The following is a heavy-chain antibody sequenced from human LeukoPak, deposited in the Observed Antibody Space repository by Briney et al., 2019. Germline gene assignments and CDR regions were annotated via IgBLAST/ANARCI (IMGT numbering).Heavy chain of an antibody. CDR1: GFTFSNAW. V-gene: IGHV3-15*01. CDR2: IKSKIDGGTI. Sequence: GGSLRLSCAASGFTFSNAWMTWVRQAPGKGLEWVGRIKSKIDGGTIDYAAPVKGRFTISRDDSKNTLYLQMNSLKTEDTAVYYCTTPPRRPIAVAGTAAGTRGGTLYYYYMDVWGKGTTVTISS. D-gene: IGHD6-19*01. CDR3: TTPPRRPIAVAGTAAGTRGGTLYYYYMDV. J-gene: IGHJ6*03.